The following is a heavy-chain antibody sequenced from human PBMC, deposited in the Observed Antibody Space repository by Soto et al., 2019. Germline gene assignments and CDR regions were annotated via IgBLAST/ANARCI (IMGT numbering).Heavy chain of an antibody. CDR2: IWYDGSNK. V-gene: IGHV3-30*02. D-gene: IGHD6-13*01. CDR1: GFTFSNYG. J-gene: IGHJ6*02. Sequence: PGGSLRLSCAASGFTFSNYGMHWVRQAPGKGLEWVAIIWYDGSNKYYADSVKGRFTISRDNSKNTLYPQMNSLRAEDTAVYYCAKAKLIAAAGTRDGMDVWGQGTTVTVSS. CDR3: AKAKLIAAAGTRDGMDV.